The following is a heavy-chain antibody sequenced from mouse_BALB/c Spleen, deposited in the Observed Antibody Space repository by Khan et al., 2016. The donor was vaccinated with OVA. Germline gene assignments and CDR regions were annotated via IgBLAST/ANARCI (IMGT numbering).Heavy chain of an antibody. CDR3: ARSGYGNPFAY. D-gene: IGHD2-1*01. CDR1: GYTFTSFY. V-gene: IGHV1S81*02. Sequence: QVRLQQSGAELVKPGASVKISCKASGYTFTSFYMYWVKQRPGQGLEWIGGINPSNGDTHFYEKFKSKATLTVDKSSTPAYLQFSSLPSEDSAVYYGARSGYGNPFAYWGEGTLVTVSA. CDR2: INPSNGDT. J-gene: IGHJ3*01.